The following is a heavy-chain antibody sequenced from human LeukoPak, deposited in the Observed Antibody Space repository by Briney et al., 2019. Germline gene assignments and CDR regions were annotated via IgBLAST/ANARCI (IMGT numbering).Heavy chain of an antibody. D-gene: IGHD2-15*01. Sequence: SETLSLTCTVSGGSISSYYWSWIRQPPGKGLEWIGYIYYSGSTNYNPSLKNRVTISVDTSKNQFSLKLSSVTAADTAVYYCARDSGPFYCSGGSCYSGDAFDIWGQGTMVTVSS. J-gene: IGHJ3*02. V-gene: IGHV4-59*01. CDR2: IYYSGST. CDR3: ARDSGPFYCSGGSCYSGDAFDI. CDR1: GGSISSYY.